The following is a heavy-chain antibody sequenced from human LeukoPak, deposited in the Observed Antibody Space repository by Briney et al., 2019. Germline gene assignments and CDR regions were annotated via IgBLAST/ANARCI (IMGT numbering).Heavy chain of an antibody. CDR3: VRESSVWVGPGIGRPLDV. D-gene: IGHD3-16*01. CDR2: LWYDGSNM. CDR1: GFIHSCHG. J-gene: IGHJ6*04. V-gene: IGHV3-33*01. Sequence: GGSLRLFCAVSGFIHSCHGMHWARHATGKGLVWVAVLWYDGSNMYYAVSVKGRFTISRDNSKNTLYLQMNSLRAEDTAVYYCVRESSVWVGPGIGRPLDVWGKGTTVTVSS.